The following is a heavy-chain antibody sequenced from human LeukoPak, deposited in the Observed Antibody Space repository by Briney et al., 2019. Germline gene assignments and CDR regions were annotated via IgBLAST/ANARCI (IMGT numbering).Heavy chain of an antibody. J-gene: IGHJ4*02. V-gene: IGHV3-7*01. CDR2: VKEDGTTK. CDR1: VFIFTIYL. CDR3: VSQEVVPH. Sequence: GGSLRLSCAASVFIFTIYLMSWVRQAPGKGLEWVANVKEDGTTKQYVDSVKGRFTISRDNAKNSLYLQMDSLRAEDTAVYYCVSQEVVPHWGQGTLVSVSS. D-gene: IGHD6-13*01.